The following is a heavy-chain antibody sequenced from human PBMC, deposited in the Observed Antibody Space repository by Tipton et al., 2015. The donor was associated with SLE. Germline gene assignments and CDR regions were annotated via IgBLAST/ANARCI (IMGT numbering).Heavy chain of an antibody. CDR1: GASVSSHY. V-gene: IGHV4-59*02. CDR3: ARGGSRGFDY. CDR2: VSYSGRS. Sequence: TLSLTCTVSGASVSSHYWSWIRQSPGKGLEWIGYVSYSGRSLYDPSLRSRVTMSLDTSKNQFSLRLSSVTAADTAVYYCARGGSRGFDYWGQGTLVTVSS. J-gene: IGHJ4*02. D-gene: IGHD3-10*01.